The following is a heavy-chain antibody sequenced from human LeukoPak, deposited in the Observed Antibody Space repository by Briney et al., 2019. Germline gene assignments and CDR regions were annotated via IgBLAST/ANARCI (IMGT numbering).Heavy chain of an antibody. D-gene: IGHD3-22*01. Sequence: PGGSLRLSCAASGFTLSSYGMHWVRQAPGKGLEWVAVIWYDGSNKYYADSVKGRFTISRDNSKNTLYLQMNSLRAEDTAVYYCAKGLHYYDSSGQYHYYYYMDVWGKGTTVTVSS. CDR1: GFTLSSYG. CDR2: IWYDGSNK. J-gene: IGHJ6*03. V-gene: IGHV3-33*06. CDR3: AKGLHYYDSSGQYHYYYYMDV.